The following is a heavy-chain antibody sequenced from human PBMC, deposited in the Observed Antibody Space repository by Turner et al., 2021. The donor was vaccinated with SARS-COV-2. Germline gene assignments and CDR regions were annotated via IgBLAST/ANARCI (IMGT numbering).Heavy chain of an antibody. V-gene: IGHV1-69*06. CDR1: GGTFSSYA. J-gene: IGHJ4*02. CDR2: ISPIFGTA. Sequence: QVQLVQSGAEVKQPGASVKLSGKASGGTFSSYAISWVRPAPGQGLELMGGISPIFGTANYAQKFQGRVTITADKSTSTAYMELSSLRSEDTAVYYGARVGSYDSSGYYYDYWGQGTLVTVSS. D-gene: IGHD3-22*01. CDR3: ARVGSYDSSGYYYDY.